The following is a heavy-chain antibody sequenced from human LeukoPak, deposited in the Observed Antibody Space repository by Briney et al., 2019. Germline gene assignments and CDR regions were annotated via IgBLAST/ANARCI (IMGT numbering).Heavy chain of an antibody. CDR2: ISSSGSTI. J-gene: IGHJ6*02. V-gene: IGHV3-48*03. Sequence: TGGSLRPSCAASGFTFSSYEMNWVRQAPGKGLKWVSYISSSGSTIYYADSVKGRFTISRDNAKNSLYLQMNSLRAEDTAVYYCARFYGFSYHGMDVWGQGTTVTVSS. CDR3: ARFYGFSYHGMDV. D-gene: IGHD3-3*01. CDR1: GFTFSSYE.